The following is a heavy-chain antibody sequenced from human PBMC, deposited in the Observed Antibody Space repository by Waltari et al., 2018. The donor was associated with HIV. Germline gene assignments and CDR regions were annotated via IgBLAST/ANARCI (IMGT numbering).Heavy chain of an antibody. Sequence: EVQLVESGGGLVKPGGSLRLSRTASGFTSSSYSMNWFRQAPGKGLEWVSSISSSSCYIYYADSVKGRFTISRDNAKNSLYLQMNSLRAEDTAVYYCARAGDYDWYFDLWGRGTLVTVSS. CDR3: ARAGDYDWYFDL. D-gene: IGHD4-17*01. V-gene: IGHV3-21*01. J-gene: IGHJ2*01. CDR1: GFTSSSYS. CDR2: ISSSSCYI.